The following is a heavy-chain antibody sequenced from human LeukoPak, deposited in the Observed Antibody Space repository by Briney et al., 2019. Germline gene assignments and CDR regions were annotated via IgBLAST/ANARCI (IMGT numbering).Heavy chain of an antibody. Sequence: ASVKVSCKASGYTFTGYYMHWVRQAPGQGLEWMGWINPNSGGTDYAQKFQGRVTMTRDTSISTAYMERSRRRSDDTAVYYCARVGLAVAGDYWGQGTLVTVSS. J-gene: IGHJ4*02. D-gene: IGHD6-19*01. CDR1: GYTFTGYY. CDR2: INPNSGGT. V-gene: IGHV1-2*02. CDR3: ARVGLAVAGDY.